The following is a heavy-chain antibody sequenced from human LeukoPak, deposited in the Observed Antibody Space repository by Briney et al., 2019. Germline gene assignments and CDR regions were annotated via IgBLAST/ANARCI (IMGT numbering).Heavy chain of an antibody. J-gene: IGHJ4*02. CDR3: ARETRTYEFDC. Sequence: GGSLRLSCAASGFTFSTYSMNWVRQAPGKGLEWVSSMTSSSDYTSYADSVKGRFTISRDNAQNSLYLQMTSLRAEDTAVYYCARETRTYEFDCWGQGTLVTVSS. CDR1: GFTFSTYS. CDR2: MTSSSDYT. V-gene: IGHV3-21*01. D-gene: IGHD3-22*01.